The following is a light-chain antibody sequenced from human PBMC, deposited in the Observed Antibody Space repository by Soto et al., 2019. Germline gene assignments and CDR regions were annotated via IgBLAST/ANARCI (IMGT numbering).Light chain of an antibody. CDR3: ASYAGGHYNWV. V-gene: IGLV2-8*01. Sequence: QSVLTQPPSASGSPGQSVTISCTGTSSDVGGYNYVSWYQQHPDKVPKLLIYEVSKWPSGVPDRFSGSKSGNTASLTVSGLQAEDEADYYCASYAGGHYNWVFGGGTKVTVL. CDR1: SSDVGGYNY. CDR2: EVS. J-gene: IGLJ3*02.